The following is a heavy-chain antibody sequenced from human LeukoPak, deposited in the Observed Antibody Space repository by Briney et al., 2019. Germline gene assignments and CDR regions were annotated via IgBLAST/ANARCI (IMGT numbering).Heavy chain of an antibody. Sequence: PSETLSLTCTVSGGSISSSTYYWGWIRQPPGKGLEWIGSGYYSGSTYYNPSLKSRVTISVDTSKNQFSLKLSSVTAADTAVYYCASHKQLRVYWDQGTLVTVSS. CDR1: GGSISSSTYY. J-gene: IGHJ4*02. CDR2: GYYSGST. V-gene: IGHV4-39*01. D-gene: IGHD5-18*01. CDR3: ASHKQLRVY.